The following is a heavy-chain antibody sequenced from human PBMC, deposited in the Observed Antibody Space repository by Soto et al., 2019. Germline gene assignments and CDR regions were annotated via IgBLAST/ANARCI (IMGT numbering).Heavy chain of an antibody. CDR2: IYYSGST. D-gene: IGHD5-12*01. V-gene: IGHV4-59*01. Sequence: SETLSLTCTVSGGSISSYYWSWIRQPPGKGLEWIGYIYYSGSTNYNPSLKSRVTISVDTSKNQFSLKLSSVTAADTAVYYCARGGGYDSDDYHYYHLDVWGKGTTVTVSS. CDR1: GGSISSYY. J-gene: IGHJ6*03. CDR3: ARGGGYDSDDYHYYHLDV.